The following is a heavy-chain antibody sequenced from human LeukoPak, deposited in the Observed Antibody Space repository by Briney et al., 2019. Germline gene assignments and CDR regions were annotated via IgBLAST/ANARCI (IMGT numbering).Heavy chain of an antibody. CDR1: GGSMSGSSYY. J-gene: IGHJ3*02. CDR3: ARVAFYGAIPDDI. Sequence: SETLSLTCTVSGGSMSGSSYYWGWVRQPPGKGPEWIGYIYHGGSTHYNSSLKSRVTISVDKSKNQFSLNLYSVTAADTAVYYCARVAFYGAIPDDIWGQGTMVTVSS. CDR2: IYHGGST. D-gene: IGHD2-21*01. V-gene: IGHV4-61*05.